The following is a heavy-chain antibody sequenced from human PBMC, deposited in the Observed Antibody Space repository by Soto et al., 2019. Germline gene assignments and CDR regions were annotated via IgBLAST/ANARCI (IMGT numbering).Heavy chain of an antibody. CDR2: IYYSGST. D-gene: IGHD5-12*01. CDR1: GGSISSYY. J-gene: IGHJ4*02. Sequence: SETLSLTCTVSGGSISSYYWSWIRQPPGKGLEWIGYIYYSGSTNYNPSLKIRVTISVDTSKNQFSRKLSSVTAADTAVYYCARHDKMATIDYWGQGTLVTVSS. V-gene: IGHV4-59*08. CDR3: ARHDKMATIDY.